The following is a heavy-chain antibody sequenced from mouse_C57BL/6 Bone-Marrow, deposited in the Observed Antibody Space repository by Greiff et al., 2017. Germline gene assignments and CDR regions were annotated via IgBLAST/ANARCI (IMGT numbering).Heavy chain of an antibody. CDR3: ARCPLPYYGSSYDAMDY. CDR1: GYTFTSYW. CDR2: IYPGSGST. V-gene: IGHV1-55*01. Sequence: QVQLQQPGAELVKPGASVKMSCKASGYTFTSYWITWVKQRPGQGLEWIGDIYPGSGSTNYNEKFKSKATLTVDTSSSTAYMQLSSLTSEDSAVYYCARCPLPYYGSSYDAMDYWGQGTSVTVSS. D-gene: IGHD1-1*01. J-gene: IGHJ4*01.